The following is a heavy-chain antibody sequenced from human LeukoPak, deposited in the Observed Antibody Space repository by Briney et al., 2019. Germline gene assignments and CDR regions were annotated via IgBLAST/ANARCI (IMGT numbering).Heavy chain of an antibody. Sequence: SETLSLTCTVSGASISNNYWSWIRQPPGKGLEWMGYIYNSGRANYNPSLKSRVTISVDTSKNQFSLKLSSVTAADTAVYYCASLAGIAAAGEDYWGQGTLVTVSS. CDR2: IYNSGRA. V-gene: IGHV4-59*01. CDR1: GASISNNY. J-gene: IGHJ4*02. CDR3: ASLAGIAAAGEDY. D-gene: IGHD6-13*01.